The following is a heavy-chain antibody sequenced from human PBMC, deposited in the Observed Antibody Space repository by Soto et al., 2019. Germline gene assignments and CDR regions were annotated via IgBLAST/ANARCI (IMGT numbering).Heavy chain of an antibody. V-gene: IGHV5-51*01. CDR2: IYPSDSDT. J-gene: IGHJ4*02. CDR1: GYSFSTYW. CDR3: GRVLGYCSDRVFRIIDS. Sequence: PGESLKISCRASGYSFSTYWIAWVRQMPGKGLEWMGIIYPSDSDTRYSPSFQGQVTISADKYISTAYLQWSSLYASSTPMYYCGRVLGYCSDRVFRIIDSGCQGTLLAGST. D-gene: IGHD2-8*01.